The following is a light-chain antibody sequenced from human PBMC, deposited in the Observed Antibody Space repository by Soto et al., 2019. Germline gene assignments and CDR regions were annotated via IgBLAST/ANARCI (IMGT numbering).Light chain of an antibody. CDR3: ISYSTTSTLV. Sequence: QSVLTQPASVSGSPGQSVTITGTGASSDVGGYDDVYWYQQHPGKAPKLLLYEVNNRPSGVSNHFSGSKSGNTASLIISGLQAGDEADYYCISYSTTSTLVFGSGTKVTVL. V-gene: IGLV2-14*01. CDR2: EVN. CDR1: SSDVGGYDD. J-gene: IGLJ1*01.